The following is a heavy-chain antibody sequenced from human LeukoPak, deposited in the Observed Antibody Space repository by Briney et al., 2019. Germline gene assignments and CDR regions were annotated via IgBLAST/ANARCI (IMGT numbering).Heavy chain of an antibody. D-gene: IGHD7-27*01. Sequence: GGSLRLSCAASGFTVSSKYMSWARQAPGKGLEWVSLIYSGGSTYYADSVKGRSTISRDNSKNTLYLQMNSLRAEDTAVYYCARSGRWGSDYWGQGTLVTVSS. CDR3: ARSGRWGSDY. CDR1: GFTVSSKY. V-gene: IGHV3-53*01. CDR2: IYSGGST. J-gene: IGHJ4*02.